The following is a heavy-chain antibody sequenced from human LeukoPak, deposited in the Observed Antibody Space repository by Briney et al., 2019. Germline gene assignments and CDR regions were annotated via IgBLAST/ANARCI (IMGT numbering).Heavy chain of an antibody. Sequence: SGGSLRLSCAASGFTFSTFDTHWVRQATGKGLEWVSAIGTAGDTYYAGSVKGRFTISRENAKNSLYFQMNSLTAGDTAVYYCARFNDAFDIWGQGTMVTVSS. V-gene: IGHV3-13*04. CDR2: IGTAGDT. CDR3: ARFNDAFDI. CDR1: GFTFSTFD. J-gene: IGHJ3*02.